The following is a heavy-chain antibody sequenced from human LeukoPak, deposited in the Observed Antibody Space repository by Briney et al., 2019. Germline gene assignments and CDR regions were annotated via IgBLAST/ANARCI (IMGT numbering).Heavy chain of an antibody. CDR2: INPNSGVT. V-gene: IGHV1-2*02. Sequence: GASVKVSCKASGYTFTGYYMHWVRQAPGQGFEWVGWINPNSGVTNYAQKFQGRVTMTRDTSISTAYMELSRLRSDDTAVYYCVPSGNLVYYFDYWGQGTLVTVSS. D-gene: IGHD1-14*01. CDR3: VPSGNLVYYFDY. CDR1: GYTFTGYY. J-gene: IGHJ4*02.